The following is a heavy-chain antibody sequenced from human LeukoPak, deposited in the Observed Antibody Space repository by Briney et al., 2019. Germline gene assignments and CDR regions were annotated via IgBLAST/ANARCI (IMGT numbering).Heavy chain of an antibody. CDR2: ISSSGSTI. Sequence: TGGSLRLSCAASGFTFSDYYMSWIRQAPGKRLEWVSYISSSGSTIYYADSVKGRFTISRDNAKNSLYLQMNSLRAEDTAVYYCARDGLWWLRSDYFDYWGQGTLVTVSS. D-gene: IGHD5-12*01. CDR3: ARDGLWWLRSDYFDY. V-gene: IGHV3-11*01. CDR1: GFTFSDYY. J-gene: IGHJ4*02.